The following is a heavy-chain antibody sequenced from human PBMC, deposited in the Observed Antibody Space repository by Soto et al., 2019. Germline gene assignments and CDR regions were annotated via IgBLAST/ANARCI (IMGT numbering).Heavy chain of an antibody. CDR2: IYYSGNT. V-gene: IGHV4-59*01. D-gene: IGHD6-19*01. CDR1: GDYISSYY. CDR3: SRSMSGWNWYS. J-gene: IGHJ4*02. Sequence: QVQLQESGPGLVKPSETLSLTCTVYGDYISSYYWSWIRQPPGKGLEWIAYIYYSGNTNYNPSLKSRVTIPVDTSRNQCSLNLSPVTAGNTAVDYCSRSMSGWNWYSWGKGTLATVAS.